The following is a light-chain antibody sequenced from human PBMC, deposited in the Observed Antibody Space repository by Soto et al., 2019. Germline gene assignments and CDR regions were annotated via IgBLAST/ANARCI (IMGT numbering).Light chain of an antibody. V-gene: IGLV1-44*01. J-gene: IGLJ2*01. CDR2: SNN. CDR1: SSNIGSNT. Sequence: QSVLTQPPSASGTPGQRVTISCSGSSSNIGSNTVNWYQQLPGTAPKLLIYSNNQRPSGVPDRISGSQSGTSASLAISGLQSEDEADFYCAAWDDSLNGLVVFGGGTKVTVL. CDR3: AAWDDSLNGLVV.